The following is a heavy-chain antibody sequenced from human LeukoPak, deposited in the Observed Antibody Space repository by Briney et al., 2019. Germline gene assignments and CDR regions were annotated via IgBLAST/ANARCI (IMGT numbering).Heavy chain of an antibody. Sequence: GASVKVSCKASGYTFTDYYMNWVRQAPGQGFEWMGWINPNSGGTNYAQKFQGRVTMTGDTSISTAYMEVSSLRSDDTAMYYCTRALGSDYWGQGTLVTVSS. V-gene: IGHV1-2*02. CDR1: GYTFTDYY. D-gene: IGHD1-26*01. CDR2: INPNSGGT. CDR3: TRALGSDY. J-gene: IGHJ4*02.